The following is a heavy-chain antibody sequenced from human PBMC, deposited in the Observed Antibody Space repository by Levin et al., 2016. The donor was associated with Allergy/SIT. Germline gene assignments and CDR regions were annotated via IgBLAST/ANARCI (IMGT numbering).Heavy chain of an antibody. CDR1: GGSISPYY. Sequence: SETLSLTCSVSGGSISPYYWSWIRQPPGKGLEWIGSIYYTGSTYYNPSLKSRVTISVDTSKNQFSLKLSSVTAADTAVYYCASQYTPFIPVDYWGQGTLVTVS. D-gene: IGHD2-21*01. J-gene: IGHJ4*02. CDR2: IYYTGST. V-gene: IGHV4-59*05. CDR3: ASQYTPFIPVDY.